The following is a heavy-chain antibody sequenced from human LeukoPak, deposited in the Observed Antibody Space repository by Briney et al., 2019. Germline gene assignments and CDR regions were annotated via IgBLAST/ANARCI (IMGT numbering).Heavy chain of an antibody. CDR1: GYTFTGYY. V-gene: IGHV1-8*02. D-gene: IGHD3-3*01. CDR2: MNPNSGNT. Sequence: ASVTVSCKASGYTFTGYYMHWVRQAPGQGLEWMGWMNPNSGNTGYAQKFQGRVTMTRNTSISTAYMELSSLRSEDTAVYYCARAKKQILAYGMDVWGQGTTVTVSS. J-gene: IGHJ6*02. CDR3: ARAKKQILAYGMDV.